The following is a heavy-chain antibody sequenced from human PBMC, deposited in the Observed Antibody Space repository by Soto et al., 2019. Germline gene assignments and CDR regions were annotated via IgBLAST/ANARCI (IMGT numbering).Heavy chain of an antibody. V-gene: IGHV4-4*02. D-gene: IGHD1-26*01. CDR2: IYHSGST. J-gene: IGHJ4*02. Sequence: QVQLQESGPGRVKPSGTLSLTCAVSGDSISSTYWCSWVRQPPGKGLEWIGEIYHSGSTNYNPSLKSRVAISVDKSRNQFSLNLSSVTAADTAVYYCARDTVSGRLDYWGQGTLVTVSS. CDR1: GDSISSTYW. CDR3: ARDTVSGRLDY.